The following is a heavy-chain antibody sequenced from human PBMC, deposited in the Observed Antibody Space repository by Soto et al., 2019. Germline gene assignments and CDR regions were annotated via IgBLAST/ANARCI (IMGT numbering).Heavy chain of an antibody. CDR3: AKDSDSTPYYYYYYMDV. Sequence: GGSLRLSCAASGFTFSSYGIHWVRQAPGKGLEWVAVISYDGSNKYYADSVKGRFTISRDNSKNTLYLQMNSLRAEDTAVYYCAKDSDSTPYYYYYYMDVWGKGTTVTVSS. D-gene: IGHD2-21*02. V-gene: IGHV3-30*18. J-gene: IGHJ6*03. CDR2: ISYDGSNK. CDR1: GFTFSSYG.